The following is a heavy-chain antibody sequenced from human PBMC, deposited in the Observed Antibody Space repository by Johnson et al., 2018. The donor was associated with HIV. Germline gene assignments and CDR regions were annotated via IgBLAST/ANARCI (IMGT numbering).Heavy chain of an antibody. D-gene: IGHD3-22*01. CDR1: GFTFSSYA. CDR2: ISYDGSNK. J-gene: IGHJ3*02. CDR3: ARDERDYFDSHSFDI. V-gene: IGHV3-30*03. Sequence: QVQLVESGGGVVQPGRSQRLSCAASGFTFSSYAMSWVRQAPGKGLEWVAVISYDGSNKYYADSMKGRSTTSRDNTKNTLYLQMNSLRAEETAVYYCARDERDYFDSHSFDIWGQGTMVTVSS.